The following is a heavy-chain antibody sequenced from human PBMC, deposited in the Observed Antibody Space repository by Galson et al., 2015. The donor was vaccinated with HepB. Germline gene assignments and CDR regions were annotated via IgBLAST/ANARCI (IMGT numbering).Heavy chain of an antibody. D-gene: IGHD3-3*01. CDR2: INPSGGST. Sequence: SVKVSCKASGYTFTSYYMHWVRQAPGQGLEWMGIINPSGGSTSYAQKFQGRVTMTRDTSTSTVYMELSSLRSEDTAVYYCARVGDITIFGVGKAFDYWGQGTLVTVSS. CDR3: ARVGDITIFGVGKAFDY. J-gene: IGHJ4*02. V-gene: IGHV1-46*01. CDR1: GYTFTSYY.